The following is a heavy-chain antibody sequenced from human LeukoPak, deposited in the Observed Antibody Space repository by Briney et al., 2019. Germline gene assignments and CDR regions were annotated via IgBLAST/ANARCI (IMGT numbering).Heavy chain of an antibody. D-gene: IGHD3-10*01. J-gene: IGHJ4*02. CDR2: ISAYNGNT. Sequence: ASVKVSCKASGYTFTSYGISWVRQAPGQGLEWMGWISAYNGNTNYAQKLQGRVTMTTDTSTSTAYMELRSLRSDDTAVYYCARDSRLGITMVRGVIRGFGYWGQGTLVTVSS. V-gene: IGHV1-18*04. CDR1: GYTFTSYG. CDR3: ARDSRLGITMVRGVIRGFGY.